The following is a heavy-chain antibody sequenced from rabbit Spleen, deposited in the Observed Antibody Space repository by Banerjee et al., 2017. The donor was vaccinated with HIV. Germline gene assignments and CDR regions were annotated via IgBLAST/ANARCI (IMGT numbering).Heavy chain of an antibody. V-gene: IGHV1S40*01. Sequence: QSLEESGGDLVKPGGSLALTCTASGFSLSNGYYMCWVRQAPGKGLEWIACIYTGSSGDRYYASWAKGRFTISKTSSTTVTLQMTSLTAADTATYFCARGPATITYFNLWGQGTLVTVS. D-gene: IGHD2-1*01. J-gene: IGHJ4*01. CDR1: GFSLSNGYY. CDR2: IYTGSSGDR. CDR3: ARGPATITYFNL.